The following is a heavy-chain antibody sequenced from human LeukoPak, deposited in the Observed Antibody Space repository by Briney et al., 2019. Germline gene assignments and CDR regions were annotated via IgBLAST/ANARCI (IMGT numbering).Heavy chain of an antibody. CDR1: GFTFSNAW. CDR3: AREDLGVARSIAY. Sequence: PGGSLRLSCAASGFTFSNAWMSWVRQAPGKGLEWVSVIYSGGSTYYADSVKGRFTISRDNSKNTLYLQMNSLRAEDTAVYYCAREDLGVARSIAYWGQGTLVTVSS. CDR2: IYSGGST. D-gene: IGHD3-3*01. J-gene: IGHJ4*02. V-gene: IGHV3-53*01.